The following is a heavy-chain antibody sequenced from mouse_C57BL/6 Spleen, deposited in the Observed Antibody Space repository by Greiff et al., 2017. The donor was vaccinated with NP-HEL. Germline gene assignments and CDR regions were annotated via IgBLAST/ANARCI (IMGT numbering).Heavy chain of an antibody. V-gene: IGHV1-82*01. J-gene: IGHJ1*03. CDR1: GYAFSSSW. D-gene: IGHD3-3*01. CDR3: ARERDGYLDV. Sequence: VQLQQSGPELVKPGASVKISCKASGYAFSSSWMNWVKQRPGKGLEWIGRIYPGDGDTNYNGKFKGKATLTADKSSSTAYMQLSSLTSEDSAVYFCARERDGYLDVWGTGTTVTVSS. CDR2: IYPGDGDT.